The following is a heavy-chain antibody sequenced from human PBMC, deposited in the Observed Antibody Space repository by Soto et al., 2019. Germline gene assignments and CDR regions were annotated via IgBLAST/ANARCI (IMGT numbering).Heavy chain of an antibody. D-gene: IGHD3-10*01. CDR3: ARGGSGIYLLDY. J-gene: IGHJ4*02. Sequence: EVQLVESGGGLVQPGGSLRLSCAASGFTFSSHWLHWVRQAPGKGLVWVSRINSDGSSTNYADSVKGQFTISRDNAKNTVYLQLNSLRAEDTAVYYCARGGSGIYLLDYWGQGTLVTVSS. V-gene: IGHV3-74*01. CDR1: GFTFSSHW. CDR2: INSDGSST.